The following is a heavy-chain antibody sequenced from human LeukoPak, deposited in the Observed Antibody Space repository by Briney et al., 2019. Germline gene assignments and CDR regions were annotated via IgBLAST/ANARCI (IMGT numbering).Heavy chain of an antibody. CDR1: GFTVSSNY. V-gene: IGHV3-53*01. Sequence: QPGRSLRLSCAASGFTVSSNYMSWVRQAPGKGLEWVSVIYSGGSTYYADSVKGRFTISRDNSKNALYLQMNSLRAEDTAVYYCASGSDYGDYGYDFDYWGQGTLVTVSS. J-gene: IGHJ4*02. CDR3: ASGSDYGDYGYDFDY. D-gene: IGHD4-17*01. CDR2: IYSGGST.